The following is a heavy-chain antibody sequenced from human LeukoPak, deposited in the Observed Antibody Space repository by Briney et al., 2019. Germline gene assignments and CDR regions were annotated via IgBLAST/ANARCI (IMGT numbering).Heavy chain of an antibody. CDR2: ISGDGGST. CDR1: GFTFDDYA. Sequence: PGGSLRLSWAASGFTFDDYAMHWVRQAPGKGLEWVSLISGDGGSTYHADSVEGRFTISRDNSRKSLYLQMNSLRSEDTALYYCAKDGGGSGWYFFDYWGQGTLVTVSS. V-gene: IGHV3-43*02. D-gene: IGHD6-19*01. CDR3: AKDGGGSGWYFFDY. J-gene: IGHJ4*02.